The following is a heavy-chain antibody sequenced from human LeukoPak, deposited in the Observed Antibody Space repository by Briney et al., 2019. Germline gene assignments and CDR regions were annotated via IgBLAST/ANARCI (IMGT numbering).Heavy chain of an antibody. D-gene: IGHD6-13*01. CDR2: FDPEDGET. Sequence: ASVKVSCKVSGYTLTELSMHWVRQAPGKGLEWMGGFDPEDGETIYAQKFQGRVTMTEDTSTDTAYMELSSLRSEDTAVYYCATSAGTGGAYYYYYMDVWGKGTTVTVSS. CDR1: GYTLTELS. J-gene: IGHJ6*03. CDR3: ATSAGTGGAYYYYYMDV. V-gene: IGHV1-24*01.